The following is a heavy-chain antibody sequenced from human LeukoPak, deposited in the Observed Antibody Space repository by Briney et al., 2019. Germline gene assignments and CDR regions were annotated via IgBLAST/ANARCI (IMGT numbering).Heavy chain of an antibody. CDR1: GGSISSYY. D-gene: IGHD2-2*01. CDR2: IYTSGST. CDR3: ASHCSSTSCYGSDY. V-gene: IGHV4-4*07. Sequence: PSETLSLTCTVSGGSISSYYWSWIRQPAGKGLEWIGRIYTSGSTNYNPSLKSRVTMSVDTSKNQFSLKPSSVTAADTAVYYCASHCSSTSCYGSDYWGQGTLVTVSS. J-gene: IGHJ4*02.